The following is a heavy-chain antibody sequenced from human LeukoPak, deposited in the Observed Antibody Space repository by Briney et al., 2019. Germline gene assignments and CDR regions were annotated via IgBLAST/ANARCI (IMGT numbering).Heavy chain of an antibody. Sequence: ASVKVSCKASGYTFTSYDINWVRQAPGQGLEWMGWINPNSGGTNYAQKFQGRVTMTRDTSISTVYMELSRLRSDDTAVYYCARDTQLWTNFDYWGQGTLVTVSS. J-gene: IGHJ4*02. D-gene: IGHD5-18*01. CDR1: GYTFTSYD. CDR2: INPNSGGT. V-gene: IGHV1-2*02. CDR3: ARDTQLWTNFDY.